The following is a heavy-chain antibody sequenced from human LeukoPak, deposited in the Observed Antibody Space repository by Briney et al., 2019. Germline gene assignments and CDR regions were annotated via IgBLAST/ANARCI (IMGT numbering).Heavy chain of an antibody. CDR3: AKSVVVPAAMGDYYYYGMDV. D-gene: IGHD2-2*01. CDR1: GYTFTGYY. CDR2: SLYDGTKE. Sequence: SCKASGYTFTGYYMHWVRQAPGKGLEWVALSLYDGTKEYYADSVKGRFTISRDNSKNTLYLQMNSLRAEDTAVYYCAKSVVVPAAMGDYYYYGMDVWGQGTTVTVSS. J-gene: IGHJ6*02. V-gene: IGHV3-30*18.